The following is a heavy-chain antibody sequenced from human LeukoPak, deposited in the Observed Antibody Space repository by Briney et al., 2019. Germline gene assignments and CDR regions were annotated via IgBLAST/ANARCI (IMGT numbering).Heavy chain of an antibody. CDR1: GVSISRISYY. Sequence: PSETLSLTCTVSGVSISRISYYWGWIRQPPGTGLEWIGNIYYSGSTYYNPSLKSRVTISVDTSKNQFSLKVTSVTAADTAVYYCARHNRVIPPDYWGQGTLVTVSS. J-gene: IGHJ4*02. CDR3: ARHNRVIPPDY. CDR2: IYYSGST. D-gene: IGHD2-21*01. V-gene: IGHV4-39*01.